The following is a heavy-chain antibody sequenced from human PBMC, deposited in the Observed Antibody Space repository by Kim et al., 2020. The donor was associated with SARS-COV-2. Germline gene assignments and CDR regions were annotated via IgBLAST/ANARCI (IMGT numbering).Heavy chain of an antibody. CDR3: AKDSKITTAFAFDI. J-gene: IGHJ3*02. CDR2: ISRDGGST. Sequence: GGSLRLSCAASGFTFGDYDMHWVRQAPGKGLEWVSLISRDGGSTYYADSVKGRFTISRDNSNNSLYLQMNSLRTEDTALYYCAKDSKITTAFAFDIWGQGTMVTVSS. D-gene: IGHD3-22*01. V-gene: IGHV3-43*02. CDR1: GFTFGDYD.